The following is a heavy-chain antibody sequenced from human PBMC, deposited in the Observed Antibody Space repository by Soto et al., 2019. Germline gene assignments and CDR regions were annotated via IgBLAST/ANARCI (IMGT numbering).Heavy chain of an antibody. CDR2: INPNGGST. D-gene: IGHD2-8*01. CDR1: GYTFTSHY. Sequence: ASVKVSCKASGYTFTSHYIHWVRQVPGQGLEWMGIINPNGGSTNYAQKFQGRVTMTRDTSTSTVYMELSSLRSEDTALYYCARARQLYCTIGVCDTRHYYGVDVWGQGTTVTVSS. CDR3: ARARQLYCTIGVCDTRHYYGVDV. V-gene: IGHV1-46*01. J-gene: IGHJ6*02.